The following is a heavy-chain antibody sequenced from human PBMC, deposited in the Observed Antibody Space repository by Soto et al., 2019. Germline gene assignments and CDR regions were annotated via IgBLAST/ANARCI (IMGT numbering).Heavy chain of an antibody. CDR3: TRGRGFGHFTPPFDY. CDR1: GGSFSGYF. Sequence: QVQLQQWGAGLLKPSETMSLTCAVSGGSFSGYFWSWIRQPPGKGLEWIGEINHSGSTYYNPSLGRRVTVWVDTSRSQFSLKLRSVTAADTAVYFCTRGRGFGHFTPPFDYWGQGTLVTVSS. D-gene: IGHD3-10*01. V-gene: IGHV4-34*01. CDR2: INHSGST. J-gene: IGHJ4*02.